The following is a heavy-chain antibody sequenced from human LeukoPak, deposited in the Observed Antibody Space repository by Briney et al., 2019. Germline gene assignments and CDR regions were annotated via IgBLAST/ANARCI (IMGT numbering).Heavy chain of an antibody. CDR2: IYYSGST. CDR1: GGSISSYY. D-gene: IGHD6-6*01. J-gene: IGHJ4*02. V-gene: IGHV4-59*01. CDR3: ARGGDSSSGLGY. Sequence: SETLSLTCTVSGGSISSYYWSWIRQPPGKGLEWIGYIYYSGSTNYNPSLKSRVTISVDTSKNQFSLKLSSVTAADTAVYYCARGGDSSSGLGYWGQGTLVTVSS.